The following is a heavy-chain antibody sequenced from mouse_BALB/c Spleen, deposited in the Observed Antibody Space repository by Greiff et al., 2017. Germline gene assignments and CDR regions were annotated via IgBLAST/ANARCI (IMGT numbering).Heavy chain of an antibody. J-gene: IGHJ2*01. D-gene: IGHD1-1*01. V-gene: IGHV1S56*01. CDR3: ARDYGSSSYFDY. CDR1: GYTFTSYY. Sequence: QVQLQQSGPELVKPGASVKMSCKASGYTFTSYYIHWVKQRPGQGLEWIGWIYPGDGSTKYNEKFKGKTTLTADKSSSTAYMLLSSLTSEDSAIYFCARDYGSSSYFDYWGQGTTLTVSS. CDR2: IYPGDGST.